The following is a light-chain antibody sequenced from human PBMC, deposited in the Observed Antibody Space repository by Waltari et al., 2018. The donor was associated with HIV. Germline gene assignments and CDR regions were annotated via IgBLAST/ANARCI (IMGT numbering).Light chain of an antibody. CDR1: QTLLHSDGNNY. CDR3: MQSLQTPT. J-gene: IGKJ5*01. Sequence: EIVLTQSPLSLPVTPGEPASISCRSSQTLLHSDGNNYLEWYVQKPRQSPQLLIHLGSNRASGVPDRFSGSGSGTHFTLKITKVEAEDVGIFFCMQSLQTPTFGQGTRLDIK. V-gene: IGKV2-28*01. CDR2: LGS.